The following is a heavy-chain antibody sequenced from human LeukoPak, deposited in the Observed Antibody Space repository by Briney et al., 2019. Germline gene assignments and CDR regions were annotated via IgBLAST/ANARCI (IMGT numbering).Heavy chain of an antibody. J-gene: IGHJ6*02. Sequence: GGSLRLSCAASGFTVSSNYMSWVRRAPGKGLEWVSVIYSGGSTYYADSVKGRFTISRHNSKNTLYLQMNSVRAEDTAVYYCARVLPGYYYGMDVWGQGTTVTVSS. V-gene: IGHV3-53*04. CDR1: GFTVSSNY. CDR3: ARVLPGYYYGMDV. CDR2: IYSGGST.